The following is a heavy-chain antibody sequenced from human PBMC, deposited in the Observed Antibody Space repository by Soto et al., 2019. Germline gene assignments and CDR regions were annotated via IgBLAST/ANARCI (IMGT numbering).Heavy chain of an antibody. J-gene: IGHJ6*02. CDR3: AKDYSGYDYYYYYGMDV. V-gene: IGHV3-43*02. CDR2: ISGDGGST. CDR1: GFTFDDYA. D-gene: IGHD5-12*01. Sequence: GGSLRLSCAASGFTFDDYAMHWVRRAPGKGLEWVSLISGDGGSTYYADSVKGRFTISRDNSKNSLYLQMNSLRTEDTALYYCAKDYSGYDYYYYYGMDVWGQGTTVTVSS.